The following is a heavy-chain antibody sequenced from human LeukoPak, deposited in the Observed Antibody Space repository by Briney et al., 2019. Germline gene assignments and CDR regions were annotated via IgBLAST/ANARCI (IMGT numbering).Heavy chain of an antibody. CDR1: GFTFSSYG. V-gene: IGHV3-33*01. CDR2: IWYDGSNK. Sequence: RGSLRLSCAASGFTFSSYGMHWVRQAPGKGLEWVAVIWYDGSNKYYADSVKGRFTISRDNSKNTLYMQMNSLRAEDTAVYYCARLDSSGYLDDYWGQGTLVTVSS. D-gene: IGHD3-22*01. J-gene: IGHJ4*02. CDR3: ARLDSSGYLDDY.